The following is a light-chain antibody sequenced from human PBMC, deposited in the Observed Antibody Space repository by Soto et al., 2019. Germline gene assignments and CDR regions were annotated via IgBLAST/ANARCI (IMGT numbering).Light chain of an antibody. CDR1: QSVSSSY. V-gene: IGKV3-15*01. CDR2: GAS. CDR3: XQYNSWPRT. Sequence: IVLTQSPGTLSLSPGERATLSCRRSQSVSSSYLAWYQQNPGQAPRLLIYGASSRAPGIPARFSASGSGTEFTLTITSLQSEDFAVYYCXQYNSWPRTFGQGTKVDIK. J-gene: IGKJ1*01.